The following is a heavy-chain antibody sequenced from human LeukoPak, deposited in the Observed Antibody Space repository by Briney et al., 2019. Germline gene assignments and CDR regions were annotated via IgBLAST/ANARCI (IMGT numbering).Heavy chain of an antibody. J-gene: IGHJ4*02. CDR2: INSDGSST. CDR3: AKDPEGDDY. CDR1: GFSFSNYW. V-gene: IGHV3-74*01. Sequence: GGSLRLSCAASGFSFSNYWMHWVRQAPGKGLVWVSRINSDGSSTTYADSVKGRFTISRDNSKNTLYLQMNSLRAEDTAVYYCAKDPEGDDYWGQGTLVTVSS.